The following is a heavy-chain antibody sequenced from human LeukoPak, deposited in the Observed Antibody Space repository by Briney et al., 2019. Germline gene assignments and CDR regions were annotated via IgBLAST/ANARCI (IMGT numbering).Heavy chain of an antibody. CDR3: ASSRSSDRTVNFDY. Sequence: GASVKDSCKASVGTFSSYTISWVRQAPGQGVEWMGRIIPILGIANYAQKFQGRVTITADKSTSTAYMELSSLRSEDTAVYYCASSRSSDRTVNFDYWGQGTLVTVSS. V-gene: IGHV1-69*02. D-gene: IGHD1-14*01. CDR1: VGTFSSYT. CDR2: IIPILGIA. J-gene: IGHJ4*02.